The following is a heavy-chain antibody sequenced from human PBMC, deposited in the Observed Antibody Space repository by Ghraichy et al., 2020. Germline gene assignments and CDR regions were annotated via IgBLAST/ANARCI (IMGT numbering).Heavy chain of an antibody. J-gene: IGHJ5*02. CDR3: ARAVLLLFGGNNWFYP. V-gene: IGHV4-34*01. D-gene: IGHD3-10*01. CDR1: GGSFSGYY. CDR2: INHSGST. Sequence: SETLSLTCAVYGGSFSGYYWSWIRQPPGKGLEWIGYINHSGSTNYNPSLKSRVTISGDTSKNQFSLKLSTVTAADTAVYYCARAVLLLFGGNNWFYPWGQGTLVTVSS.